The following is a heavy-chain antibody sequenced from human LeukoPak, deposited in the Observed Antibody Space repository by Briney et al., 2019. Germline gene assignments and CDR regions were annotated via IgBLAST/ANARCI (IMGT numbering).Heavy chain of an antibody. J-gene: IGHJ4*02. CDR1: GVSSSSSY. D-gene: IGHD6-13*01. Sequence: PSETLSLTCTVSGVSSSSSYWSWIRQPPGKGLEWIGYIFYTGDSNHNPSFKSRVSISLDTSKDQISLKLSSVTAADTAVYYCARGVYIAAGQYGYWGQGTLVTVSS. CDR3: ARGVYIAAGQYGY. V-gene: IGHV4-59*01. CDR2: IFYTGDS.